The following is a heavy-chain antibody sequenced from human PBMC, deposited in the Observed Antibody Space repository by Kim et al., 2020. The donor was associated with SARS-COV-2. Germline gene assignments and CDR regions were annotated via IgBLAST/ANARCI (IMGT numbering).Heavy chain of an antibody. D-gene: IGHD3-10*01. CDR1: GGSISSYY. V-gene: IGHV4-59*01. J-gene: IGHJ5*02. CDR2: IYYTGST. CDR3: ARGLERGWFDP. Sequence: SETLSLTCTVSGGSISSYYWSWIRQPPGKGLEWIGYIYYTGSTNYNPSLESRVTMSVDTSKNQFSLKLSSVTAADTAVYYCARGLERGWFDPWGQGTLVTVSS.